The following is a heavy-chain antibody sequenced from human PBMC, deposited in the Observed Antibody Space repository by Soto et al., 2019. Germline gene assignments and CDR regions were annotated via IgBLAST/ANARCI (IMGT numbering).Heavy chain of an antibody. Sequence: GGSLRLSCAASGFTLSSYAMSWVRQATGKGLEWVSAISGSGGSTYYADSVKGRFTISRDNSKNTLYLQMNSLRAEDTAVYYCAKVGPPVVVVALFDYWGQGTLVTVSS. CDR1: GFTLSSYA. CDR3: AKVGPPVVVVALFDY. CDR2: ISGSGGST. J-gene: IGHJ4*02. V-gene: IGHV3-23*01. D-gene: IGHD2-15*01.